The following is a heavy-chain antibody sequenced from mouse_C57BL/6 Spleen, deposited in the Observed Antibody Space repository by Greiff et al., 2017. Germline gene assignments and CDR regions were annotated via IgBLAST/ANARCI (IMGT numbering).Heavy chain of an antibody. Sequence: EVQLQQSGPELVKPGASVKISCKASGYTFTDYYMNWVKQSHGKSLEWIGDINPNNGGTSYNQKFKGKATLTVDKSSSTAYMELRSPTSEDSAVYYCARNYYYFDYWGQGTTLTVSS. CDR1: GYTFTDYY. CDR3: ARNYYYFDY. J-gene: IGHJ2*01. CDR2: INPNNGGT. V-gene: IGHV1-26*01. D-gene: IGHD1-1*02.